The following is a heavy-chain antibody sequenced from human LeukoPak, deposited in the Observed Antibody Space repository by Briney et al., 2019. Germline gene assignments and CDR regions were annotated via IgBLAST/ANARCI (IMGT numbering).Heavy chain of an antibody. D-gene: IGHD6-13*01. V-gene: IGHV4-59*01. Sequence: SETLSLTCTVSGGSISSYYWSWIRQPPGKGLEWIGYIYYSGSTNYSPSLKSRLTISVDTSKNQFSLKLSSVTAADTAVYYCGRGGIAAAAGGIDFWGPGTLVTVSS. J-gene: IGHJ4*02. CDR3: GRGGIAAAAGGIDF. CDR1: GGSISSYY. CDR2: IYYSGST.